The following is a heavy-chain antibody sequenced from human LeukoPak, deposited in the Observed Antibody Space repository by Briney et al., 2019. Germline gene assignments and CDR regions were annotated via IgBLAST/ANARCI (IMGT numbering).Heavy chain of an antibody. V-gene: IGHV3-30*02. CDR2: IRYDGSNK. J-gene: IGHJ4*02. Sequence: GGSLRLSCAASGFTFSSYSMNWVRQAPGKGLEWVAFIRYDGSNKYYADSVKGRFTISRDNSKNTLYLQMNSLRAEDTAVYYCAKDDPTDYDTFDYWGQGTLVTVSS. D-gene: IGHD4-17*01. CDR3: AKDDPTDYDTFDY. CDR1: GFTFSSYS.